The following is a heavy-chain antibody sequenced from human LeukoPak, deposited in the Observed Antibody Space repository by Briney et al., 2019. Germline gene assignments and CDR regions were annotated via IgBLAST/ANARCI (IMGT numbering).Heavy chain of an antibody. D-gene: IGHD3-3*01. V-gene: IGHV1-46*01. J-gene: IGHJ5*02. CDR1: GYTFTNNY. Sequence: ASVKVSCKASGYTFTNNYLHWVRQAPGQGLEWMGMIYPRDGSTSYAQNFQGRVTVTRDTSTTTVHMELRGLRSEDTAVYYCARRIRFRFDPWGQGTLVTVSS. CDR2: IYPRDGST. CDR3: ARRIRFRFDP.